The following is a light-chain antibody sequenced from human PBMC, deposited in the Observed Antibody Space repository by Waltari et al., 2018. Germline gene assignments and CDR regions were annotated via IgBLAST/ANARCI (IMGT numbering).Light chain of an antibody. CDR2: WAS. CDR3: QQYYSTPRT. CDR1: QSVLYSSNNGNY. J-gene: IGKJ1*01. Sequence: DIVMTQSPDSLAVSLGERATINCKSSQSVLYSSNNGNYLAWYQQKSGQPPKLLIYWASTRASEVPDRFSGSGYRTDFTLTISSLQAEDVAVYYCQQYYSTPRTFGQGTKVEIK. V-gene: IGKV4-1*01.